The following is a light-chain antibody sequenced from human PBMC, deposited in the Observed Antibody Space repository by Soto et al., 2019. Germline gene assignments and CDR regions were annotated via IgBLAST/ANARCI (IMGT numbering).Light chain of an antibody. J-gene: IGKJ1*01. CDR1: QSVFNNH. Sequence: EIVLTQSPGTLSLSPGERATLSCRASQSVFNNHIGWYQQKPGQAPRRLIFGASFRATGIPDRFSGSGSGTDFTLTISSLQSEDFAVYYCQQYNNWPWTFGQGTKVDIK. CDR2: GAS. CDR3: QQYNNWPWT. V-gene: IGKV3-20*01.